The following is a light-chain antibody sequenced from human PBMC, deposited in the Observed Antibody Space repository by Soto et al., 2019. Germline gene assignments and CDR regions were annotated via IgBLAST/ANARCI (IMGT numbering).Light chain of an antibody. Sequence: DIQMTQSPSSVSASVGDRVTITCRASQDISNWLAWYQQKPGKAPKLLIYDASTLQYGVPSRFSGSGSGTDFILTISSLQPEDFATYYCQQADSFPPGTFGQGTKVEIK. CDR1: QDISNW. V-gene: IGKV1D-12*01. CDR3: QQADSFPPGT. CDR2: DAS. J-gene: IGKJ1*01.